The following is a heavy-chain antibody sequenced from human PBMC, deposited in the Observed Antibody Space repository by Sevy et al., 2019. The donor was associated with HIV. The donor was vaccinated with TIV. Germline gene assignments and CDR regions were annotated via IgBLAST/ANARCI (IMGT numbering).Heavy chain of an antibody. V-gene: IGHV3-23*01. CDR1: GFSFSNNA. D-gene: IGHD5-18*01. CDR3: ATGDTAMITDLDY. Sequence: GGSLRLSCGASGFSFSNNAMNWVRQAPGKGPEWVSGIDSGGLTYYADSVKGRFTISRDNYMEMLFLQMKSLRPDDTAVYYCATGDTAMITDLDYWGQGTLVTVSS. CDR2: IDSGGLT. J-gene: IGHJ4*02.